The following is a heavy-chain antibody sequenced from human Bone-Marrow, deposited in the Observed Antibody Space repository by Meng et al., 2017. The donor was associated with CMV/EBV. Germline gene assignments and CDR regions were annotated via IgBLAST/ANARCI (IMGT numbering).Heavy chain of an antibody. D-gene: IGHD2-2*02. J-gene: IGHJ4*02. CDR2: ISAYNGDT. CDR1: GYIFTKYG. Sequence: ASVKVSCKASGYIFTKYGVNWMRQAPGQGPEWMGWISAYNGDTMYAPKVQGRVTMTTDTSTSTAYMELRGLRSDDTAVYYCARGVCSSSSCYTEYVDYWGQGTLVTVSS. CDR3: ARGVCSSSSCYTEYVDY. V-gene: IGHV1-18*01.